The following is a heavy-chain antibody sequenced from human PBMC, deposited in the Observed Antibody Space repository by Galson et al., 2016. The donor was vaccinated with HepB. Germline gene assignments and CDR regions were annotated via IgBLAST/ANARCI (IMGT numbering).Heavy chain of an antibody. CDR1: GLTVSNSY. J-gene: IGHJ6*02. V-gene: IGHV3-53*01. D-gene: IGHD3-10*01. CDR2: IYSAGNT. Sequence: SLRLSCAASGLTVSNSYMSWVRQAPGKGLEWVSTIYSAGNTYYADSVKGRFIISRDNSKNTVYLQMNSLRAEDTAVYYCAREGDSGSSHHYYYGMDVWGQGTTVTVSS. CDR3: AREGDSGSSHHYYYGMDV.